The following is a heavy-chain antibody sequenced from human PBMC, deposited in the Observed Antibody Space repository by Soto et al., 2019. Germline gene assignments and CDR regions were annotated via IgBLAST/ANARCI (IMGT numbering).Heavy chain of an antibody. CDR3: AAGGGLPRYS. V-gene: IGHV4-30-2*01. CDR2: IYHSGST. D-gene: IGHD5-12*01. CDR1: GGSISSGVYS. Sequence: SETLSLTCAVSGGSISSGVYSWSRIRQPPGKGLEWIGYIYHSGSTYYNPSLKSRVTISVDRSKNQFSLKLSSVTAADTAVYYCAAGGGLPRYSWGQGTLVTVSS. J-gene: IGHJ4*02.